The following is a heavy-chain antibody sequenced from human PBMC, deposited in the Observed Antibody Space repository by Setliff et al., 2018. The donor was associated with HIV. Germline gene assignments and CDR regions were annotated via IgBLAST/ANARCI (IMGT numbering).Heavy chain of an antibody. Sequence: LRLSCAASGFTFSSYSMNWVRQAPGKGLEWVSSISSSSSYIYYADSVKGRFTISRDNAKNSLYLQMNSLRAEDTAVYYCARDSVAATFNYYGMDVWGQGTTVTVSS. CDR2: ISSSSSYI. V-gene: IGHV3-21*01. J-gene: IGHJ6*02. CDR3: ARDSVAATFNYYGMDV. D-gene: IGHD2-15*01. CDR1: GFTFSSYS.